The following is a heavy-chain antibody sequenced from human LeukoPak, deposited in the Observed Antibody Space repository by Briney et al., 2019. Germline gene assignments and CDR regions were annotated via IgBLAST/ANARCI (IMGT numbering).Heavy chain of an antibody. V-gene: IGHV4-59*11. CDR2: ISYIGST. D-gene: IGHD4-17*01. J-gene: IGHJ3*02. CDR1: DDSFSSQY. Sequence: KPSETLSLTCAVSDDSFSSQYWTWIRQPPGKGLEWIGYISYIGSTNYNPSLKSRVTISIDTSKNQFSLKLSSVTAADTAVYYCARDLVTVTKGFDIWGQGTMVSVSS. CDR3: ARDLVTVTKGFDI.